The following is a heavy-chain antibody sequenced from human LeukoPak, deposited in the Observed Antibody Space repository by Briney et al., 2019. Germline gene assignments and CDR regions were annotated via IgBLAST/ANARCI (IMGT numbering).Heavy chain of an antibody. D-gene: IGHD2-8*01. CDR2: ISGSGGST. J-gene: IGHJ3*02. CDR3: ARDLPTKDAFDI. CDR1: GFTFSSYG. Sequence: GGSLRLSCAASGFTFSSYGMSWVRQAPGKGLEWVSAISGSGGSTYYADSVEGRFTISRDNSKNTLYLQMNSLRPEDTAVYYCARDLPTKDAFDIWGQGTMVTVSS. V-gene: IGHV3-23*01.